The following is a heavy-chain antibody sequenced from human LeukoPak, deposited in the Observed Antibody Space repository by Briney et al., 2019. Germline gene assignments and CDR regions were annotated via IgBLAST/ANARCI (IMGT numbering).Heavy chain of an antibody. D-gene: IGHD2-2*02. CDR1: GFTFSSYS. Sequence: GGSLRLSCAASGFTFSSYSMNWVRQAPGKGLEWVSYISSSSSTIYYADFVKGRFTISRDNAKNSLYLQMNSLRAEDTAVYYCARDAQYQLLYSYYFDYWGQGTLVTVSS. CDR3: ARDAQYQLLYSYYFDY. V-gene: IGHV3-48*01. J-gene: IGHJ4*02. CDR2: ISSSSSTI.